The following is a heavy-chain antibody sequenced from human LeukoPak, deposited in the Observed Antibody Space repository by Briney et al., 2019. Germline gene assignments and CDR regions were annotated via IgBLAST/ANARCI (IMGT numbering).Heavy chain of an antibody. D-gene: IGHD3-9*01. CDR1: GGSTSSYY. CDR3: TKGGRRDILTY. V-gene: IGHV4-59*01. J-gene: IGHJ4*02. Sequence: SETLSLTCTVSGGSTSSYYWSWIRQPPGKGLEWIGYIYDSGSINYNPSLKSRVTISVDTSKNQFSLKLTSVTAADTAVYYCTKGGRRDILTYWGQGILVTVSP. CDR2: IYDSGSI.